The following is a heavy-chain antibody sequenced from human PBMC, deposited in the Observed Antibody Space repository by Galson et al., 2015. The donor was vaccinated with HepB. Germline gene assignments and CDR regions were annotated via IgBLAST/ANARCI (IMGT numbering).Heavy chain of an antibody. CDR2: TYYRSKWYN. D-gene: IGHD1-1*01. Sequence: CAISGDSVSSNSAAWDWIRQSPSRGLEWLGRTYYRSKWYNNYAVSVKSRITINPDTTKDQFSLQLNSVTPEDKAGYYCTRGDLEMTYWGQGTLVTVSS. J-gene: IGHJ4*02. CDR1: GDSVSSNSAA. V-gene: IGHV6-1*01. CDR3: TRGDLEMTY.